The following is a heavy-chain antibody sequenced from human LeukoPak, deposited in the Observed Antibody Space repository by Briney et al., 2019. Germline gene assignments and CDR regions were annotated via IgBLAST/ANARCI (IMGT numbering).Heavy chain of an antibody. D-gene: IGHD6-19*01. J-gene: IGHJ4*02. CDR2: IAVYNGDT. CDR1: GYTFTSYG. CDR3: PRQAGYSTGWYGGYYFDH. Sequence: ASVKVSCKASGYTFTSYGISWVRQAPGQGPEWMGWIAVYNGDTKFLQKFQGRVTLTTDASTNTAYMELRSLTSDDTAVYYCPRQAGYSTGWYGGYYFDHWGQGTPVTVSA. V-gene: IGHV1-18*01.